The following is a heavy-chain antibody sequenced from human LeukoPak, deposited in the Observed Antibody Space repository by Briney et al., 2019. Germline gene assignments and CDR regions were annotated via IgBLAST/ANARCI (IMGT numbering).Heavy chain of an antibody. CDR1: GGTFISYA. CDR2: IIPILGIA. Sequence: SVKVSCKASGGTFISYAISWVRQAPGQGREWMGRIIPILGIANYAQKFQGRVTITADKSTSTAYMELSSLRSEDTAVYYCARDPSGSYPNWFDPWGQGTLVTVSS. V-gene: IGHV1-69*04. D-gene: IGHD1-26*01. J-gene: IGHJ5*02. CDR3: ARDPSGSYPNWFDP.